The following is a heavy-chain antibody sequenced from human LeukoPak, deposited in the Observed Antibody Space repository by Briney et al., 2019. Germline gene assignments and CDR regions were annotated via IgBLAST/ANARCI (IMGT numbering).Heavy chain of an antibody. V-gene: IGHV1-69*01. D-gene: IGHD2-2*01. CDR3: ARAQDIVVVPAAIDPYYYGMDV. Sequence: GSSVKVSCKASGGTFSSYAISWVRQAPGQGLEWMGGIIPIFGTANYAQKFQGRVTITADESTSTAYMELSSLRSEDTAVYYCARAQDIVVVPAAIDPYYYGMDVWGKGTTVSVSS. CDR2: IIPIFGTA. CDR1: GGTFSSYA. J-gene: IGHJ6*04.